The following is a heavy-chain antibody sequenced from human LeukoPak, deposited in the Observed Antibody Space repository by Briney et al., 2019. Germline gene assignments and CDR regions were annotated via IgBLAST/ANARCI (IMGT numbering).Heavy chain of an antibody. CDR1: GFTFSSYS. CDR2: ISSSSSYI. D-gene: IGHD5-18*01. CDR3: ASRIQLWLDAFDI. V-gene: IGHV3-21*01. Sequence: GGSLRLSCAASGFTFSSYSMNRVRQAPGKGLEWVSSISSSSSYIYYADSVKGRFTISRDNAKNSLYLQMNSLRAEDTAVYYCASRIQLWLDAFDIWGQGTMVTVSS. J-gene: IGHJ3*02.